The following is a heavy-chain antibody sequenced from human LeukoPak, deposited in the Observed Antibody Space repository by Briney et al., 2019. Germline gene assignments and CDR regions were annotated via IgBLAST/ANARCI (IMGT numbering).Heavy chain of an antibody. Sequence: GGSLRLSCAASGFTFSSYGMHWVRQAPGKGLEWVAVIWYDGSNKYYADSVKGRFTISRDNSKNTLYLQMNSLRAEDTAVYYCARDRPPRIYGSGVYGMDVWGQGTTVTVSS. V-gene: IGHV3-33*01. CDR3: ARDRPPRIYGSGVYGMDV. J-gene: IGHJ6*02. D-gene: IGHD3-10*01. CDR1: GFTFSSYG. CDR2: IWYDGSNK.